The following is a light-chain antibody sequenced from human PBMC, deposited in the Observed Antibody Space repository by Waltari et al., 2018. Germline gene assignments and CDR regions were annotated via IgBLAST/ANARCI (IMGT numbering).Light chain of an antibody. J-gene: IGLJ2*01. CDR3: QSYDSSLSGPVV. CDR1: RSNIGAVYD. V-gene: IGLV1-40*01. Sequence: QSVLTQPPSVSGAPGQTVTISCPGSRSNIGAVYDVHWYQQVPGTAPNLLIFRNTNRPSGVPARFSGSKSGTSASLAITGLRAEDEAYYYCQSYDSSLSGPVVFGGGTRLIVL. CDR2: RNT.